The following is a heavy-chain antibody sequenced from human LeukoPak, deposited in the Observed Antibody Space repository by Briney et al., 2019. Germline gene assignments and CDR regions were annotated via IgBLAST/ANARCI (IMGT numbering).Heavy chain of an antibody. D-gene: IGHD3-3*01. J-gene: IGHJ5*02. CDR1: GGTFSSYA. V-gene: IGHV1-69*05. CDR2: IIPIFGTV. Sequence: AASVKVSCKASGGTFSSYAISWVRQAPGQGLEWMGGIIPIFGTVNYAQKFQGRVTITTDESTSTAYMELSSLRSEDTAVYYCAREICGMTCTSQDWFDPWGQGTLVTVSS. CDR3: AREICGMTCTSQDWFDP.